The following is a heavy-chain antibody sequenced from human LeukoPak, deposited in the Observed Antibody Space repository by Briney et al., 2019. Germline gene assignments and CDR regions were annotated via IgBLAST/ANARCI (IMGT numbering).Heavy chain of an antibody. D-gene: IGHD6-19*01. V-gene: IGHV4-39*01. J-gene: IGHJ4*02. CDR3: ARRVVYSSGRFDY. CDR2: IYYSGNT. Sequence: SETLSLTCTVSGGSISSYYWGWVRQPPGKGLEWIGSIYYSGNTYYNPSLKSRVAISVDTSKNQFSVKLSSVTAADTAVYYCARRVVYSSGRFDYWGQGTLVTVSS. CDR1: GGSISSYY.